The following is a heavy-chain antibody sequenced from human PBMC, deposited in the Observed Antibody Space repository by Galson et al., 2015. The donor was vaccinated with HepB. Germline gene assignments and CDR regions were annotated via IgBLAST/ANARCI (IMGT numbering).Heavy chain of an antibody. V-gene: IGHV3-21*01. CDR1: GFTLITYS. CDR3: ARPLSSTYAFDV. Sequence: SLRLSCAASGFTLITYSMNWLRQAPGKGLEWVASISSSNNYIYYADSVKGRFTVPRDNAKNSLYLQMNSLRAEDTAVYYCARPLSSTYAFDVWGQGTVVTVSS. J-gene: IGHJ3*01. D-gene: IGHD2-2*01. CDR2: ISSSNNYI.